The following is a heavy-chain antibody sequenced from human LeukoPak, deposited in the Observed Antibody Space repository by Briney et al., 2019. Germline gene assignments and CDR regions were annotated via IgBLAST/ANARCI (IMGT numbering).Heavy chain of an antibody. D-gene: IGHD6-13*01. Sequence: GGSLRLSCAASGFTFSSYWMSWVRQAPGKGLEWVANIKQDGSEKYYVDSVKGRFTISRDNAKNSLYLQMNSLRAEDTAVYYCAKDKLAAAGRSDYWGQGTLVTVSS. J-gene: IGHJ4*02. CDR1: GFTFSSYW. CDR2: IKQDGSEK. V-gene: IGHV3-7*03. CDR3: AKDKLAAAGRSDY.